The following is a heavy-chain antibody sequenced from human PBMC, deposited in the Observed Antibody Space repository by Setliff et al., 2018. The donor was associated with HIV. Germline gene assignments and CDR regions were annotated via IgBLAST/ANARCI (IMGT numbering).Heavy chain of an antibody. CDR3: ARDHKYYYDSSGLDY. CDR1: GFIFTNYG. Sequence: ASVKVSCKASGFIFTNYGIHWVRQAPGHSLEWMGFINSGTGNTIYSQKFQGRVTFSRDTSASTAYMELSSLRSEDTAVYYCARDHKYYYDSSGLDYWGQGTLVTVSS. V-gene: IGHV1-3*01. D-gene: IGHD3-22*01. J-gene: IGHJ4*02. CDR2: INSGTGNT.